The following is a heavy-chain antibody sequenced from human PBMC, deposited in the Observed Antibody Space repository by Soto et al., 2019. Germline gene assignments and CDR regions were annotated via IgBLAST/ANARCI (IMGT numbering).Heavy chain of an antibody. CDR3: ARRDIVTTNWFDA. CDR2: INHRGYT. V-gene: IGHV4-34*01. D-gene: IGHD5-12*01. Sequence: SETLSLTCAVYGESFIGYYWTWIRQPPGNGLEWIGEINHRGYTNYNPSLKSRVTISIDTSKNQFSLKLTSVTAADTSVYYCARRDIVTTNWFDAWGRGTLVTVSS. CDR1: GESFIGYY. J-gene: IGHJ5*02.